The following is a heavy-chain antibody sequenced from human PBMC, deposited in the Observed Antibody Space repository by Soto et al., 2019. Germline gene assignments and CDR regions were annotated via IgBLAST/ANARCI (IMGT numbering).Heavy chain of an antibody. Sequence: ASVKVSCKASGYTFTSYGISWVRQAPGQGLEWMGWISAYNGNTNYAQKLQGRVTMTTDTSTSTAYMELRSLRSDDTAVYYCSRDSYWVDPITIFGVATYYFDYWGQGTLVTVSS. V-gene: IGHV1-18*01. CDR3: SRDSYWVDPITIFGVATYYFDY. J-gene: IGHJ4*02. D-gene: IGHD3-3*01. CDR2: ISAYNGNT. CDR1: GYTFTSYG.